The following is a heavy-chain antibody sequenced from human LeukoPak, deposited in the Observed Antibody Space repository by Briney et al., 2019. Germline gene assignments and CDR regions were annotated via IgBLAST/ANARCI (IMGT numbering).Heavy chain of an antibody. J-gene: IGHJ4*02. Sequence: GGSLRLSCAASGFTFSSYGMHWVRQAPGKGLEWVAVISYDGSNKYYADSVKGRFTISRDNSKNTLYLQMNSLRAEDTAVYYCAKISSAPLDYWGQGTLGTVSS. CDR1: GFTFSSYG. CDR3: AKISSAPLDY. CDR2: ISYDGSNK. D-gene: IGHD6-6*01. V-gene: IGHV3-30*18.